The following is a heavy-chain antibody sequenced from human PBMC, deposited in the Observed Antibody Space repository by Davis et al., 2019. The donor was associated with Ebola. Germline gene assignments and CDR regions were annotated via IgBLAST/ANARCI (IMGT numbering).Heavy chain of an antibody. J-gene: IGHJ1*01. Sequence: ASVKVSCKASGYTFTGYYMHWVRQAPGQGLEWMGWINPNSGGTNYAQKFQGRVTMTRDTSISTAYMELSRLRSDDTAVYYCARELSINGDEYFQHWGQGTLVTVSS. V-gene: IGHV1-2*02. D-gene: IGHD2-21*01. CDR1: GYTFTGYY. CDR3: ARELSINGDEYFQH. CDR2: INPNSGGT.